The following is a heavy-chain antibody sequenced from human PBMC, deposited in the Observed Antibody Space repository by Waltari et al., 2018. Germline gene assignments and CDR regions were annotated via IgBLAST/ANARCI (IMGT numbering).Heavy chain of an antibody. CDR2: IHPSGGST. D-gene: IGHD3-9*01. J-gene: IGHJ3*02. V-gene: IGHV1-46*01. Sequence: QVQLVQSGAEVKKPGASVKVSCKASGYTFTSYYMHWVRQAPGQGLEWMRIIHPSGGSTSYAQKFQCRVTMTRDTATSTVYMELSSLRSEDTAVYYCARVLRYFDWSKVDAFDIWGQGTMVTVSS. CDR1: GYTFTSYY. CDR3: ARVLRYFDWSKVDAFDI.